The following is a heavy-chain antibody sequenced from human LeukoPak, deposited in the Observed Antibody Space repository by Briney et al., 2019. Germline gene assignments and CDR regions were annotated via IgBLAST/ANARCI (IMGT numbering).Heavy chain of an antibody. J-gene: IGHJ4*02. CDR1: GFTFSDYY. D-gene: IGHD3-10*01. CDR3: ARGNYYGSGSYEY. V-gene: IGHV3-53*01. Sequence: SGGSLRLSCAASGFTFSDYYMSWIRQAPGKGLEWVSVIYSGGSTYYADSVKGRFTISRDNSKNTLYLQMNSLRAEDTAVYYCARGNYYGSGSYEYWGQGTLVTVSS. CDR2: IYSGGST.